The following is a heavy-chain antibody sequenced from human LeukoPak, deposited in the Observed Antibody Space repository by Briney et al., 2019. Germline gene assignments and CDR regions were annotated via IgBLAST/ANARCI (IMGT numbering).Heavy chain of an antibody. V-gene: IGHV4-30-4*08. J-gene: IGHJ4*02. D-gene: IGHD6-6*01. Sequence: SETLSLTCTVSGGSISSGDYYWSWIRQPPGKGLGWIGYIYYSGSTYYNPSLKSRVTISVDTSKNQFSLKLSSVTAADTAVYYCARAGYSSSYHFDYWGQGTLVTVSS. CDR2: IYYSGST. CDR3: ARAGYSSSYHFDY. CDR1: GGSISSGDYY.